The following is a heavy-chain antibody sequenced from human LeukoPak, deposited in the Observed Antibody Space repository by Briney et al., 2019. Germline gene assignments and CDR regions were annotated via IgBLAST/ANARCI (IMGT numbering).Heavy chain of an antibody. CDR3: AGIHNWNYAIDY. D-gene: IGHD1-7*01. J-gene: IGHJ4*02. CDR1: GYTFTSYY. V-gene: IGHV1-46*01. CDR2: ISPSGDST. Sequence: ASVKVSCKASGYTFTSYYVHWMRQAPGQGLEWMGIISPSGDSTSYAQNFQGRVTMTRDTSTSTVYMELRSLRSEDTAVYYCAGIHNWNYAIDYWGQGTLVTVSS.